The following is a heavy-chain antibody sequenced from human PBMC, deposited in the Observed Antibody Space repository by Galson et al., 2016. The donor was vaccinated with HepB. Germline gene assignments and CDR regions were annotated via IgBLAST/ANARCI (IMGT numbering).Heavy chain of an antibody. D-gene: IGHD3-22*01. CDR2: IKPDGSER. V-gene: IGHV3-7*03. CDR3: ALYYYDSSGFVEYFQH. CDR1: GFTFGSVW. J-gene: IGHJ1*01. Sequence: SLRLSCATSGFTFGSVWMSWVRQAPGKGLGWVANIKPDGSERYYVDSLKGRFTISRDNAKNSLYLQMNSLRAEDTAVYYCALYYYDSSGFVEYFQHWGQGTRVTVSS.